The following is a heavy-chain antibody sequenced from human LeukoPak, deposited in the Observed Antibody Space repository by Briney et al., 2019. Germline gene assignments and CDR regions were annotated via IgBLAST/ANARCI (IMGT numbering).Heavy chain of an antibody. CDR2: ISYDGITE. CDR3: ARDMDSSGWYPLDY. CDR1: GFAFSSYA. V-gene: IGHV3-30*04. J-gene: IGHJ4*02. D-gene: IGHD6-19*01. Sequence: GGSLRLSCAASGFAFSSYAMHWVRQAPGKGLEWVAIISYDGITESYSDSVKGRFTISRDNFKNTLYLQMNSLRAEDTAVYYCARDMDSSGWYPLDYWGQGTLVTVSS.